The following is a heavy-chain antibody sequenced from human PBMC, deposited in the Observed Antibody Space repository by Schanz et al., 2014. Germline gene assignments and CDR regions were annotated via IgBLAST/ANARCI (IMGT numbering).Heavy chain of an antibody. V-gene: IGHV4-4*02. Sequence: QVQLQQWGAGLLKPSETLSLTCAVSGASISSSNWWSWVRQPPGKGLEWIGEIYHSGNTNYNASLKSRVTISVDKPKNQFSLKLSSVTAADTAVYYCAREPLSGYNWFDPWGEGSLVTVSS. CDR1: GASISSSNW. CDR2: IYHSGNT. J-gene: IGHJ5*02. CDR3: AREPLSGYNWFDP. D-gene: IGHD6-25*01.